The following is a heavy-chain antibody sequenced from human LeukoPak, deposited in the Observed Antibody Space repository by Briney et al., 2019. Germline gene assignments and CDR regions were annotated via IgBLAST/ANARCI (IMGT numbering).Heavy chain of an antibody. D-gene: IGHD2-21*02. V-gene: IGHV1-2*02. CDR2: INPKSGGT. CDR3: ARMIRVGYGDPFDY. CDR1: GNTLTGYY. Sequence: GASVKVSCKTSGNTLTGYYMHWVRQAPGQGLEWMGWINPKSGGTNYAQKCQGRVTMTRDTSISATYMELSRLTSDDTAVYYCARMIRVGYGDPFDYWGQGTPVTVSS. J-gene: IGHJ4*02.